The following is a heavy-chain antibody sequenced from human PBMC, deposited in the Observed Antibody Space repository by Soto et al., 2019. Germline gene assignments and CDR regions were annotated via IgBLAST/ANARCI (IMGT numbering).Heavy chain of an antibody. CDR2: ITWADDK. V-gene: IGHV2-5*02. J-gene: IGHJ2*01. Sequence: QITLKESGPTLVKPTQTLTLTCTFSGFSLSTSGVGVGWIRQPPGKALEWLALITWADDKRYSPSLKSRLTITKVTSKNQVVLTMTNMDPVDTATYYCAHRGYSYGSDWYFDLWGRGTLVTVSS. CDR1: GFSLSTSGVG. CDR3: AHRGYSYGSDWYFDL. D-gene: IGHD5-18*01.